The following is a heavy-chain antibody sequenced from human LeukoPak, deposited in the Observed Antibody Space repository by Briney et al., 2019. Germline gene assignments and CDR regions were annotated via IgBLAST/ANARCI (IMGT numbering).Heavy chain of an antibody. V-gene: IGHV1-69*05. J-gene: IGHJ6*03. CDR1: GGTFSSYA. CDR2: IIPIFGTA. D-gene: IGHD4-11*01. CDR3: ARTLTVTTYQRYYYYYMDV. Sequence: ASVKFSCKASGGTFSSYAISWVRQAPGQGLEWMGGIIPIFGTANYAQKFQGRVTITTDESTSTAYMELSSLRSEDTAVYYCARTLTVTTYQRYYYYYMDVWGKGTTVTVSS.